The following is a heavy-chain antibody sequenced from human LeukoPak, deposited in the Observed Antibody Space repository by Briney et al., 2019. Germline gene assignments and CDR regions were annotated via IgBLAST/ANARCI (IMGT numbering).Heavy chain of an antibody. V-gene: IGHV1-18*01. CDR1: GYTFTSYG. J-gene: IGHJ3*02. D-gene: IGHD3-22*01. CDR3: ARGGRAYYYDSSGYYQRAFDI. CDR2: ISAYNGNT. Sequence: GASVKVSCKASGYTFTSYGISWVRQAPGQGLEWMGWISAYNGNTNYAQKLQGRVTMTTDTSTSTAYMELRSLRSDDTAVYYCARGGRAYYYDSSGYYQRAFDIWGQGAMVTVSS.